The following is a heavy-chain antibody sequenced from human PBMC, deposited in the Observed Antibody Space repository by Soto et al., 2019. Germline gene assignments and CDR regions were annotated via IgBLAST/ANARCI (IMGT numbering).Heavy chain of an antibody. CDR3: AKDRITGTTYYSYGMDV. J-gene: IGHJ6*02. CDR1: GFTFSSYG. V-gene: IGHV3-30*18. Sequence: QVQLVESGGGVVQPGRSLRLSCAASGFTFSSYGMHWVRQAPGKGLEWVAVISYDGSNKYYADSVKGRFTISRDNSKNTLYLQMNSLRAEDTAVYYCAKDRITGTTYYSYGMDVWGQGTTVTVSS. CDR2: ISYDGSNK. D-gene: IGHD1-7*01.